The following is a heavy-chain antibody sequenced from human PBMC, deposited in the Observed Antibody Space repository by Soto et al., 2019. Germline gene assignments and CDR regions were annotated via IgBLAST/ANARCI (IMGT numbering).Heavy chain of an antibody. CDR1: GFTVSSNY. CDR3: ARGGAPVGFDY. D-gene: IGHD1-26*01. Sequence: PGGSLRLSCAASGFTVSSNYMSWVRQAPGKGLEWVSVIYSGGSTYYADSVKGRFTISRDTSKNTLYLQMNSLSAEDTAVYYCARGGAPVGFDYWGQGTLVTVSS. CDR2: IYSGGST. J-gene: IGHJ4*02. V-gene: IGHV3-53*01.